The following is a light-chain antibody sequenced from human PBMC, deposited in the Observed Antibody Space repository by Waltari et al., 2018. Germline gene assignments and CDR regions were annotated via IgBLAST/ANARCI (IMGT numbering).Light chain of an antibody. V-gene: IGKV1-39*01. CDR2: GAS. Sequence: DIQMTQSPSSLSASVGDTVTVTCRASQNIRTQLNWYQQKPATAPNLLIYGASTLQRGVPSRFSGSASGTDFTLTVTNLQPDDFAVYFCQQSFSSPWTFGQGTRV. CDR3: QQSFSSPWT. J-gene: IGKJ1*01. CDR1: QNIRTQ.